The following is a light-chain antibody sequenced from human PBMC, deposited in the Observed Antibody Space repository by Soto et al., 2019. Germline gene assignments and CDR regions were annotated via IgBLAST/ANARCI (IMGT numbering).Light chain of an antibody. CDR2: DAS. Sequence: DIQMTQSPSTLSASVGARVTITCRASQSISSWLAWYQQKPGKAPKLLIYDASSLESGVPSRFSGSGSGTEFTRTISSLQPDDFATYYCQQYNSYPYTFGQRTRLEIK. CDR3: QQYNSYPYT. V-gene: IGKV1-5*01. CDR1: QSISSW. J-gene: IGKJ2*01.